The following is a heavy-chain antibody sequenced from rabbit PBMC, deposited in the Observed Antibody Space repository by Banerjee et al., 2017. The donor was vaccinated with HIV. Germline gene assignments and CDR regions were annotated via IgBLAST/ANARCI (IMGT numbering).Heavy chain of an antibody. Sequence: QEQLKESGGGLVQPGGSLKLSCKASGFDFSSYYMSWVRQAPGKGLEWIACIGSSSGGSTYYASWAKGRFTISKTSSTTVTLQMTSLTAADTATYFCARSGNGDGTYGNLWGQGTLVTVS. CDR1: GFDFSSYYM. CDR2: IGSSSGGST. J-gene: IGHJ4*01. V-gene: IGHV1S45*01. D-gene: IGHD2-1*01. CDR3: ARSGNGDGTYGNL.